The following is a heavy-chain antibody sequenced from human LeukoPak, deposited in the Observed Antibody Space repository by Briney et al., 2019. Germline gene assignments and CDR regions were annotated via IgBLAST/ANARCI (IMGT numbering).Heavy chain of an antibody. Sequence: ETLSLTCAVYGGSFSGYYWSWIRQAPGKGLEWVANIKEDGSEKQYVDSVKGRFTISRDNAKNSLYLQMNSLRAEDTAVYYCARFYDTSGYSPYWGQGTLVTVSS. CDR1: GGSFSGYY. CDR2: IKEDGSEK. D-gene: IGHD3-22*01. J-gene: IGHJ4*02. CDR3: ARFYDTSGYSPY. V-gene: IGHV3-7*03.